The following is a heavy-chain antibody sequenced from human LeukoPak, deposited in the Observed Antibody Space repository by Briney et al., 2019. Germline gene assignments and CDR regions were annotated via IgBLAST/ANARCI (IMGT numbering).Heavy chain of an antibody. CDR2: INHSGST. Sequence: PSETLSLTCAVYGGSFIGYYWSWIRQPPGKGLEWIGEINHSGSTNYNPSLKSRVTISVDTSKNQFSLKLSSVTAADTAVYYCARLRGYGSGSYYKAPNYYYYGMDVWGKGTTVTVSS. CDR1: GGSFIGYY. J-gene: IGHJ6*04. CDR3: ARLRGYGSGSYYKAPNYYYYGMDV. V-gene: IGHV4-34*01. D-gene: IGHD3-10*01.